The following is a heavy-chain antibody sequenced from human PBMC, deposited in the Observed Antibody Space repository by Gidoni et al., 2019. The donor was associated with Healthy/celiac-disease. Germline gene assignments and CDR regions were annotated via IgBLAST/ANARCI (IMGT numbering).Heavy chain of an antibody. D-gene: IGHD3-22*01. J-gene: IGHJ4*02. CDR1: GFTFSSYS. CDR3: AREWGYYDSSGYSMGYFDY. V-gene: IGHV3-21*01. CDR2: ISSSSSYI. Sequence: CPASGFTFSSYSMNWVRQAPGKGREWVSSISSSSSYIYYADSVKGRFTISRDNAKNSLYLQMNSLRAEDTAVYYCAREWGYYDSSGYSMGYFDYWGQGTLVTVSS.